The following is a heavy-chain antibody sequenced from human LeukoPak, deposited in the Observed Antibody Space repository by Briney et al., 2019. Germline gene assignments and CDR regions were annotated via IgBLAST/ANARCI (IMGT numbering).Heavy chain of an antibody. D-gene: IGHD3-22*01. V-gene: IGHV3-23*01. CDR1: GFTFNRYA. J-gene: IGHJ4*02. CDR2: ISYNGGSK. Sequence: PGGSPRLSCAASGFTFNRYAMSWVRQAPGKGLEWVSGISYNGGSKFYADSVKGRFTISRDNSKNTLYLQMNSLRAEDTAVYYCARGSDYYDSSGYFDYWGQGTLVTVSS. CDR3: ARGSDYYDSSGYFDY.